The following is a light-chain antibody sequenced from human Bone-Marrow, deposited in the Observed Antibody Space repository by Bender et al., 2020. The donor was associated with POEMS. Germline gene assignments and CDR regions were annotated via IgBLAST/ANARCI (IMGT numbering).Light chain of an antibody. V-gene: IGLV3-1*01. J-gene: IGLJ2*01. CDR3: QAWDTYSVI. CDR2: QDT. Sequence: SYDVTQPPSASVSPGQTASITCSGDDLGDKYVSWYQQKPGQSPVLVIYQDTKRPSGIPERFSGSNSGNTATLTISGTQAMDKADYYCQAWDTYSVIFGGGTKLTVL. CDR1: DLGDKY.